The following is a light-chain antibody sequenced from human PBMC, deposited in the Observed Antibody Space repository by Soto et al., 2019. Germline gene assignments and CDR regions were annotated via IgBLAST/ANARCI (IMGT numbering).Light chain of an antibody. CDR3: QKYNSAPWT. J-gene: IGKJ1*01. V-gene: IGKV1-27*01. CDR1: QVIDNY. Sequence: DIQMTQSPSSLSASVGDRVTITCRVSQVIDNYLAWYQQQPGKVPRLLIYAGSVLQAGVPPRFTGSGSGTDFTLTISSLQPEDVATYFCQKYNSAPWTFGQGTKVEIK. CDR2: AGS.